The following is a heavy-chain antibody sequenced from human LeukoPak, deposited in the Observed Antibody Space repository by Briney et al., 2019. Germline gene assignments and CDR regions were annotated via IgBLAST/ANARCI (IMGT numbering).Heavy chain of an antibody. CDR3: ARLGHSGYDTDAFDI. CDR1: GYSFTSYW. J-gene: IGHJ3*02. V-gene: IGHV5-51*01. CDR2: IYPGDSDT. D-gene: IGHD5-12*01. Sequence: GESLKISCKGSGYSFTSYWIGWVRQMPGKGLEWMGIIYPGDSDTRYSPSFQGQVTISADKSISTAYLQWSSLKASDTAMYYCARLGHSGYDTDAFDIWGQGTMVTVSS.